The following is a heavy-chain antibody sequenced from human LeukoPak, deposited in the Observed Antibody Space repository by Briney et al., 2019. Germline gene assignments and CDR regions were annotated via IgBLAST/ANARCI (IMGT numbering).Heavy chain of an antibody. CDR2: VYYSGST. J-gene: IGHJ3*02. D-gene: IGHD6-13*01. V-gene: IGHV4-38-2*02. CDR3: ATSSSGSWSENAFDI. CDR1: GYSISSGYY. Sequence: SETLSLTCIVSGYSISSGYYWGWIRQPPGKGLEWIGSVYYSGSTYFNPSLKSRVTISVDTSKNQFSLRLSSVTAADTAVYYCATSSSGSWSENAFDIWGQGTMVTVSS.